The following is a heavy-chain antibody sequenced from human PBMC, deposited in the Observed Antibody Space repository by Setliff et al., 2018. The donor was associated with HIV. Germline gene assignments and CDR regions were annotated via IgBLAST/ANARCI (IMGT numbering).Heavy chain of an antibody. J-gene: IGHJ3*02. CDR3: ARWGKERDYSNYRGALDI. CDR1: GFTFSSYW. CDR2: IKQDGSEK. D-gene: IGHD4-4*01. V-gene: IGHV3-7*01. Sequence: GGSLRLSCAASGFTFSSYWMSWVRQAPGKGLEWVANIKQDGSEKYYVDSVKGRFTISRDNAKNSLYLQMNSLRAEDTAVYYCARWGKERDYSNYRGALDIWGQGTMVTVSS.